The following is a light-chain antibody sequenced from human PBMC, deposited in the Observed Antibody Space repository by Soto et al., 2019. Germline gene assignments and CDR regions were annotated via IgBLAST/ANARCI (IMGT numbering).Light chain of an antibody. Sequence: QSVLTQPPSVSGAPGQRVTISCTGTSSDNGAGYDVHWYQQLPGTAPKLLIYGNINRPSGVPDRFSGSKSGTSASLAITGLQAEDEADYYCQSYDSSLSAVVFGGGTKLTVL. CDR3: QSYDSSLSAVV. J-gene: IGLJ2*01. V-gene: IGLV1-40*01. CDR1: SSDNGAGYD. CDR2: GNI.